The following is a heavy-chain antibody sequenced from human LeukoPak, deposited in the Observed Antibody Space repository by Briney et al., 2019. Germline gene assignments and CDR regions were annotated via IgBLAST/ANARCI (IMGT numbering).Heavy chain of an antibody. CDR1: GDSISSGGYY. D-gene: IGHD2-15*01. CDR2: IYYSGST. V-gene: IGHV4-39*01. Sequence: SETLSLTCTVSGDSISSGGYYWTWIRQHPGKGLEWIGSIYYSGSTYYNPSLNSRVTISGDTSKNQFSLKLSSVTAADTAVYYCARLGWWDSWGQGTLVTVSS. CDR3: ARLGWWDS. J-gene: IGHJ4*02.